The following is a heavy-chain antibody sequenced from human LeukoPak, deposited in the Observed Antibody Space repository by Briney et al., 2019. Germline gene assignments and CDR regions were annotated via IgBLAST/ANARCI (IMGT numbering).Heavy chain of an antibody. CDR1: GFTFSSYG. Sequence: GGSLRLSCAASGFTFSSYGMHWVRQAPGKGLEWLAFIRYDGSNKYYADSVKGRFTISRDNSKNTLYLQMNSLRAEDTAVYYCAKIRNCTNGVWYEAFDYWGQGTLVTVSS. CDR2: IRYDGSNK. CDR3: AKIRNCTNGVWYEAFDY. J-gene: IGHJ4*02. D-gene: IGHD2-8*01. V-gene: IGHV3-30*02.